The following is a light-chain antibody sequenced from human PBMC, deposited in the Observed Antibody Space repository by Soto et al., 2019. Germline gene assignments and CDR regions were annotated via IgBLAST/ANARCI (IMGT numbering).Light chain of an antibody. CDR2: DAT. Sequence: DIQMTWFPSTLSASVGDRVTITSRSSKSISGWLAWYQQKPGKTPKLLIYDATSLESGVPSRFSGSGSCTEFPLNISSLQPDDFATYYCQQYNSYSQYTFGQGTKLEIK. J-gene: IGKJ2*01. CDR1: KSISGW. V-gene: IGKV1-5*01. CDR3: QQYNSYSQYT.